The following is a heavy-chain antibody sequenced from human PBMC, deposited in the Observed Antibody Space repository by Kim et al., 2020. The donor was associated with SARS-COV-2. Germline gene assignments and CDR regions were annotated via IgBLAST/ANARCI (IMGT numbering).Heavy chain of an antibody. Sequence: GGSLRLSCAASGFTFSTYAMSWVRQAPGKGLAWVSGISDNGDTTYYAESVKGRFTISRDNSKNTLSLQMNSLRAEDTAAYYCAKGRHLRGSSGWYWRDFDIWGQGTMVTVSS. J-gene: IGHJ3*02. V-gene: IGHV3-23*01. CDR2: ISDNGDTT. CDR1: GFTFSTYA. D-gene: IGHD6-19*01. CDR3: AKGRHLRGSSGWYWRDFDI.